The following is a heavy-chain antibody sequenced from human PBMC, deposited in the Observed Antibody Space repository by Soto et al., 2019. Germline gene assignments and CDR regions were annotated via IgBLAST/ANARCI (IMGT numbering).Heavy chain of an antibody. V-gene: IGHV1-3*01. CDR2: INAGNGNT. D-gene: IGHD6-13*01. CDR3: SRGPPYRSSWGWFDS. J-gene: IGHJ5*01. CDR1: GYTFTSYA. Sequence: QVQLVQSGAEVKKPGASVKVSCKASGYTFTSYAMHWVRQAPGQRLEWMGWINAGNGNTKYLQKFPGRVTITRDTSASAADMGLSSLRSEDTAVYDCSRGPPYRSSWGWFDSWGQGTLVMVAS.